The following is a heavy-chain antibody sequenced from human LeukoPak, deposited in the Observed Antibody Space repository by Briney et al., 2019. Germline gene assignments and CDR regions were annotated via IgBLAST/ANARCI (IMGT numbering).Heavy chain of an antibody. Sequence: SSETLSLTCTVSDDSISDYYRGWIRQPPGKGLEWIGYFHNSGTSTYNPSLKSRVTISADTSKNQFSLKLNSLTTADTAVYYCTRGAGWLIDYWGQGILVTVSS. CDR2: FHNSGTS. CDR3: TRGAGWLIDY. V-gene: IGHV4-59*01. CDR1: DDSISDYY. D-gene: IGHD3-16*01. J-gene: IGHJ4*02.